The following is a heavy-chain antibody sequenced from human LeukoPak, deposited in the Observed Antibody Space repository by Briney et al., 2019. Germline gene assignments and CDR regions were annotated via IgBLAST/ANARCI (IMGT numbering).Heavy chain of an antibody. J-gene: IGHJ4*02. CDR2: ISGSGGST. V-gene: IGHV3-23*01. Sequence: GGSLRLSCAASGFTLSSYAMSWVRQAPGKGVEWVSAISGSGGSTYYADSVKGRFTISRDNAKNTLYLQMNSLRAEDTAVYYCAKSSGYSSAAGTGTRRYFDYWGQGTLVTVSS. CDR3: AKSSGYSSAAGTGTRRYFDY. D-gene: IGHD6-13*01. CDR1: GFTLSSYA.